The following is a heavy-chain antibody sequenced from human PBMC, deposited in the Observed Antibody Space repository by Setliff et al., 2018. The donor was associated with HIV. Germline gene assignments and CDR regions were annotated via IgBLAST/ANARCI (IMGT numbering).Heavy chain of an antibody. Sequence: SETLSLTCAVSGVSISSQYWSWIRQPPGKGLEWIGFIYYNVNNNYNPSLKSRVSISVDTSKTHFSLRLSSVTAADTAVYYCTGGGSMTTLTTWGQGTLVTVSS. J-gene: IGHJ4*02. D-gene: IGHD4-4*01. CDR2: IYYNVNN. CDR1: GVSISSQY. CDR3: TGGGSMTTLTT. V-gene: IGHV4-59*11.